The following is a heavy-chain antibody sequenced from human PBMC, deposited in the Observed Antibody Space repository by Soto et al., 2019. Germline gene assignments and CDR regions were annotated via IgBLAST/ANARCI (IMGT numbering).Heavy chain of an antibody. CDR3: AKDWKWEGRNYGANV. V-gene: IGHV3-30*18. CDR1: GFIFSSYG. J-gene: IGHJ6*02. CDR2: ISYDGSQK. D-gene: IGHD1-26*01. Sequence: QEQVVESGGGVVQPGRSLRLSCAASGFIFSSYGMHWVRQAPAKGLEWVAMISYDGSQKYYGDSVKGRFTISRDNAKNTLYQQMNSLIPEDTAVYYCAKDWKWEGRNYGANVWGQGTTVTVPS.